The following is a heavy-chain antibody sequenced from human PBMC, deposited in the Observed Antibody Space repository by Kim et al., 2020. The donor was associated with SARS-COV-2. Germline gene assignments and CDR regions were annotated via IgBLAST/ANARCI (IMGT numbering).Heavy chain of an antibody. CDR3: ARDHRNSSGYYSFDY. J-gene: IGHJ4*02. D-gene: IGHD3-22*01. CDR2: INGGNGYT. CDR1: GYTFNTYA. Sequence: ASVKVSCKTSGYTFNTYALHWLRQAPGQRLYWMGWINGGNGYTEYSQNFQGRVTFTKDTSAKTAYLELSSLTSEDTAVYYCARDHRNSSGYYSFDYWGQG. V-gene: IGHV1-3*01.